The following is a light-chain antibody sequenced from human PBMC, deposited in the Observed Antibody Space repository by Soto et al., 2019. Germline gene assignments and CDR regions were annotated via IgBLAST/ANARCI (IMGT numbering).Light chain of an antibody. V-gene: IGKV1-33*01. J-gene: IGKJ2*01. CDR2: DAS. CDR1: QDISKY. CDR3: QQYDDLPLYT. Sequence: DIQMTQSPSSLSASVGDRVTITCQATQDISKYLSWYQQKPGKAPKLLIYDASNLETGVPSRFSGSGSGTNFTFTISSLQPEDIATYYCQQYDDLPLYTFGQGTKLEIK.